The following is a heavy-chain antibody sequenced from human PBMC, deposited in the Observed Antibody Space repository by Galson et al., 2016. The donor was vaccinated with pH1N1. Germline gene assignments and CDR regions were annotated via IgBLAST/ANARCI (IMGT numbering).Heavy chain of an antibody. CDR3: AKGAGANSLVDD. J-gene: IGHJ4*02. Sequence: SVKVSCKASGYTFTAHYIHWVRQARGQGLEWMGWVNTDNGGTKFAAKFQGRVTMSRDRATTTAYMELGSLRSDDTAIYSCAKGAGANSLVDDWGQGTLVIVSS. CDR1: GYTFTAHY. CDR2: VNTDNGGT. V-gene: IGHV1-2*02. D-gene: IGHD1-26*01.